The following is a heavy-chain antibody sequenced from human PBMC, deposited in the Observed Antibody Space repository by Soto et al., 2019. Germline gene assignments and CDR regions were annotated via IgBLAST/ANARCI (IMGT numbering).Heavy chain of an antibody. CDR2: VYYSGST. D-gene: IGHD3-16*02. J-gene: IGHJ4*02. Sequence: SETLSLTCTVSGGSIKNNYWGWIRQPPGKGLEWGGSVYYSGSTYYNPSLNSPVTMSVDTSKNQFSLKLTSVTAADTAVYYCARHRYSDDIWGSYRLPPVDYWGQGTLVTVSS. CDR1: GGSIKNNY. V-gene: IGHV4-39*01. CDR3: ARHRYSDDIWGSYRLPPVDY.